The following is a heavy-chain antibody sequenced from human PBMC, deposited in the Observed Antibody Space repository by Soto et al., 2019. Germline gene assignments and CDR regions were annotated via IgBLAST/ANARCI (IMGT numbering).Heavy chain of an antibody. CDR3: ARRFPGDIDAFDI. CDR1: GGSISSSSYY. V-gene: IGHV4-39*01. D-gene: IGHD7-27*01. CDR2: IYYSGST. J-gene: IGHJ3*02. Sequence: SETLSLTCTVSGGSISSSSYYWGWIRQPPGKGLEWIGSIYYSGSTYYNPSLKSRVTISVDTSKNQFSLKLSSVTAADTAVYYCARRFPGDIDAFDIWGQGTMVTVSS.